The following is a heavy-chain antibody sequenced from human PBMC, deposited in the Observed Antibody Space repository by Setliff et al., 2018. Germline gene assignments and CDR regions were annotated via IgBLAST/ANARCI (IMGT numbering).Heavy chain of an antibody. Sequence: ASVKVSCKASGYTFTSYGISWVRQAPGQGLEWMGWISAYNGNTNYAQKLQGRVTMTTDTSTSTAYMELRSLRSDDTAVYYCARAPLSGYYYYYMDVWGKGTTVTVSS. CDR3: ARAPLSGYYYYYMDV. D-gene: IGHD3-3*01. V-gene: IGHV1-18*01. CDR2: ISAYNGNT. CDR1: GYTFTSYG. J-gene: IGHJ6*03.